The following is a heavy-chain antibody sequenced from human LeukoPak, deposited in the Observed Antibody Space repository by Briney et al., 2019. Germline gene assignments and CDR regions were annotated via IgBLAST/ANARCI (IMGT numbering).Heavy chain of an antibody. V-gene: IGHV1-2*02. J-gene: IGHJ4*02. Sequence: EASVKVSCKASGYTFTGYYMHWVRQAPGQGLEWMGWINPNSGGTNYAQKFQGRVTMTRDTSISTAYMELSRLRSDDTAVYYCARVESGYDILTGYSKYYFDYWGQGTLVTVSS. CDR3: ARVESGYDILTGYSKYYFDY. D-gene: IGHD3-9*01. CDR2: INPNSGGT. CDR1: GYTFTGYY.